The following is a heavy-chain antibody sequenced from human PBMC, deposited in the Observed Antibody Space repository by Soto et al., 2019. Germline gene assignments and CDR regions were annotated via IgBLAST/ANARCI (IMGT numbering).Heavy chain of an antibody. Sequence: PSETLSRTCTVSGDSVTSVIDYWIWIRQPPGKGLEWIGYIYYSGSADYNPSLGSRVTISIDTSKNQFSLKLTSVTAADTAVYYCARGVGFGYYYYHMDLWGQGTTVTV. J-gene: IGHJ6*02. CDR3: ARGVGFGYYYYHMDL. CDR2: IYYSGSA. V-gene: IGHV4-61*01. CDR1: GDSVTSVIDY. D-gene: IGHD3-10*01.